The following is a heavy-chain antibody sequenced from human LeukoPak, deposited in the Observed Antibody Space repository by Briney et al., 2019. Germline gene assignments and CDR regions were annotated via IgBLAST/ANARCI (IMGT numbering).Heavy chain of an antibody. D-gene: IGHD6-13*01. V-gene: IGHV1-69*13. J-gene: IGHJ4*02. CDR1: GYTFTSYG. Sequence: ASVKVSCKASGYTFTSYGISWVRQAPGQGLEWMRGIIPIFGTANYAQKFQGRVTITADESTSTAYMELSSLRSEDTAVYYCARVVAAVYHYFDYWGQGTLVTVSS. CDR3: ARVVAAVYHYFDY. CDR2: IIPIFGTA.